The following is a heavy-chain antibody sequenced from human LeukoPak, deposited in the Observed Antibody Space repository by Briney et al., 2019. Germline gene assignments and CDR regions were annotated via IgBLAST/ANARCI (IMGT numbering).Heavy chain of an antibody. CDR1: GFTLSSYS. D-gene: IGHD6-6*01. CDR2: ISSSSTHI. Sequence: GGSLRLSCAASGFTLSSYSMNWVRQAPGKGLEWVSYISSSSTHIYYADSVKGRFTISRDNARNSLYLQMNSLRAEDTAIYYCARSEHSSSSFDYWGQGTLVTASS. CDR3: ARSEHSSSSFDY. V-gene: IGHV3-21*01. J-gene: IGHJ4*02.